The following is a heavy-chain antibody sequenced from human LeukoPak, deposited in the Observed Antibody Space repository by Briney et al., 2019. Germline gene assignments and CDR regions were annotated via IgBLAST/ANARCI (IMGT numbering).Heavy chain of an antibody. Sequence: SETLCLTCTASGGSIWSWIRQPPGKGLEWIGYIYNNGKNNYNHSLKRQVSMSVDTSKNQFSLKLTSVTAADPAVYYCARILPDRLLFDHWGQGTLVTVSS. CDR3: ARILPDRLLFDH. J-gene: IGHJ4*02. V-gene: IGHV4-59*01. D-gene: IGHD2-21*02. CDR1: GGSI. CDR2: IYNNGKN.